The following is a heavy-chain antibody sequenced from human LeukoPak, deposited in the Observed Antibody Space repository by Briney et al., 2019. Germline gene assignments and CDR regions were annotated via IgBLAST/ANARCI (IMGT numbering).Heavy chain of an antibody. J-gene: IGHJ4*02. D-gene: IGHD3-3*01. CDR2: IYHSGST. CDR3: ARGIDYDFWSGYSTRASFDY. CDR1: GYSISSGYY. V-gene: IGHV4-38-2*02. Sequence: SETLSLTCTASGYSISSGYYWGWIRQPPGKGLEWIGSIYHSGSTYYNPSLKSRVTISVDTSKNQFSLKLSSVTAVDTAVYYCARGIDYDFWSGYSTRASFDYWGQGTLVTVSS.